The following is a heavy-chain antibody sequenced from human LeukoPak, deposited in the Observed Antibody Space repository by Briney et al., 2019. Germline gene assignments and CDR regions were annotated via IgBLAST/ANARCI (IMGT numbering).Heavy chain of an antibody. CDR1: GGSFSGYY. CDR3: ARHGTQDWFDY. V-gene: IGHV4-34*01. Sequence: SETLSLTCAVYGGSFSGYYWSWIRQPPGKGLEWIGEINHSGSTYYNPSLKSRVTISVDTSKNQFSLKLSSVTAADTAVYYCARHGTQDWFDYWGQGTLVTVSS. J-gene: IGHJ4*02. CDR2: INHSGST. D-gene: IGHD3-9*01.